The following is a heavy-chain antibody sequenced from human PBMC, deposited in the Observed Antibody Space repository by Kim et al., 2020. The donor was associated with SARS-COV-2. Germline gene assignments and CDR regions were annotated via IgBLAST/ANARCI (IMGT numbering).Heavy chain of an antibody. CDR3: ARGPYSSSWLRYPNWFDP. J-gene: IGHJ5*02. V-gene: IGHV1-18*01. CDR2: ISAYNGNT. D-gene: IGHD6-13*01. Sequence: ASVKVSCKASGYTFTSYGISWVRQAPGQGLEWMGWISAYNGNTNYAQKLQGRVTMTTDTSTSTAYMELRSLRSDDTAVYYCARGPYSSSWLRYPNWFDPWGQGTLVTVSS. CDR1: GYTFTSYG.